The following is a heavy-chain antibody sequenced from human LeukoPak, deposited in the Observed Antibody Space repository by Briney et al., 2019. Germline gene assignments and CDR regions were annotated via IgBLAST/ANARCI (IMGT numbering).Heavy chain of an antibody. Sequence: GGSLRLSCAASGFTFSDHDMNWVRQAPGKGLEWVSYIIADGSSTYYADSVKGRFTISRDNAKSSLYLQMNSLRAEDTAVYYCAKDDVGFGDLDYWGQGTLVTVSS. CDR1: GFTFSDHD. D-gene: IGHD3-10*01. V-gene: IGHV3-48*03. J-gene: IGHJ4*02. CDR2: IIADGSST. CDR3: AKDDVGFGDLDY.